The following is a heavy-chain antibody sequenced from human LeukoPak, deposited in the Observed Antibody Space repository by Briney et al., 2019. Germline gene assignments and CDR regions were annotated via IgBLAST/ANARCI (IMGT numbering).Heavy chain of an antibody. V-gene: IGHV4-4*07. Sequence: PSETLSLTCTVSGGSISSYYWSWIRQPAGKGLEWIGRIYTSGSTNYNPSLKSRVTMSVDTSKNQFSLKLSSVTAADTAVYYCARDGIGGASSYYYYYMDVWGKGTTVTISS. CDR1: GGSISSYY. J-gene: IGHJ6*03. CDR3: ARDGIGGASSYYYYYMDV. CDR2: IYTSGST. D-gene: IGHD1-26*01.